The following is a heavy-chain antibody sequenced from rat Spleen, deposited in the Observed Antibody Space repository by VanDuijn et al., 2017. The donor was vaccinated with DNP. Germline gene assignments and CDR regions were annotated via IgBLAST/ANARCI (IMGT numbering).Heavy chain of an antibody. CDR2: VNKDSSTI. J-gene: IGHJ2*01. CDR1: GFNFNDNW. D-gene: IGHD1-11*01. Sequence: EVKLVESGGGLVQPGRSLKISCAASGFNFNDNWMGWVRQAPGKGLEWIGHVNKDSSTINYTPSLKDKFTISRDNGQNTLYLQMSKLGSEDTAIYYCARGPNYGGYPDFFDYWGQGVMVTVSS. V-gene: IGHV4-2*01. CDR3: ARGPNYGGYPDFFDY.